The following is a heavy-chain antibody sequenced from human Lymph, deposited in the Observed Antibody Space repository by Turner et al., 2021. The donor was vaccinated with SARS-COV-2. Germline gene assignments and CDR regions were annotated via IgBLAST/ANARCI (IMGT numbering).Heavy chain of an antibody. CDR3: ARDLGTYGMDV. V-gene: IGHV3-53*01. Sequence: QLVESVGGLLQPGRSLTLSCAVSGLIVSRNYMDWVRQAPGKGLECVSFIYSGGTTYYADSVKGRFTISRDNSKNTLYLQMNSLRVEDTAVYYCARDLGTYGMDVWGQGTTVTVSS. CDR2: IYSGGTT. D-gene: IGHD6-13*01. CDR1: GLIVSRNY. J-gene: IGHJ6*02.